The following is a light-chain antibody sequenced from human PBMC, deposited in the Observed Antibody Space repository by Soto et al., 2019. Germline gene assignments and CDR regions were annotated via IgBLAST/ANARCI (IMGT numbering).Light chain of an antibody. CDR3: QQANSFPHT. Sequence: DIQMTQSPSSVSASVGDRVTITCRASQDISSWLAWYQLTPGKAPKLLIYAASNLQSGVPSRFSGSGSGTEFTLTISSLQPEDFATYFCQQANSFPHTFGQGTKLEIK. CDR2: AAS. V-gene: IGKV1-12*01. J-gene: IGKJ2*01. CDR1: QDISSW.